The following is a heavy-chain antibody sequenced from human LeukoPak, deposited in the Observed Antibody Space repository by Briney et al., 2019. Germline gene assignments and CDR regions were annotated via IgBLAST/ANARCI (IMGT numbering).Heavy chain of an antibody. CDR1: GYTFTSYG. J-gene: IGHJ4*02. V-gene: IGHV1-46*01. Sequence: ASVKVSCKASGYTFTSYGISWVRQAPGQGLEWMGIINPSGGSTSYAQKFQGRVTMTRDMSTSTVYMELSSLRSEDTAVYYCARDIGDFDYWGRGTLVTVSS. CDR2: INPSGGST. D-gene: IGHD1-26*01. CDR3: ARDIGDFDY.